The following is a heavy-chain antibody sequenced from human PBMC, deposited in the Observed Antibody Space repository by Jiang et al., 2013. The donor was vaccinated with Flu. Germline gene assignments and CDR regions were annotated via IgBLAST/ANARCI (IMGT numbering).Heavy chain of an antibody. D-gene: IGHD2-21*02. CDR3: ARDVVCGGDCYSTGWFDP. CDR2: INPSGGST. J-gene: IGHJ5*02. CDR1: GYTFTSYY. V-gene: IGHV1-46*01. Sequence: SGAEVKKPGASVKVSCKASGYTFTSYYMHWVRQAPGQGLEWMGIINPSGGSTSYAQKFQGRVTMTRDTSTSTVYMELSSLRSEDTAVYYCARDVVCGGDCYSTGWFDPWGQGTLVTV.